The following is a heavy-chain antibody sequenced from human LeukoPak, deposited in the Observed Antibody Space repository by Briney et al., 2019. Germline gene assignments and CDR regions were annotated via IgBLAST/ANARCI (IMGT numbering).Heavy chain of an antibody. V-gene: IGHV3-30-3*01. Sequence: GRSLRLSCAASGFTFSSYAMHWVHQAPGKGLEWVAVISYDGSNKYYADSVKGRFTISRDNSKNTLYLQMNSLRAEDTAVYYCARSASHYYDSSGYSYYFDYWGQGTLVTVSS. D-gene: IGHD3-22*01. CDR1: GFTFSSYA. CDR3: ARSASHYYDSSGYSYYFDY. CDR2: ISYDGSNK. J-gene: IGHJ4*02.